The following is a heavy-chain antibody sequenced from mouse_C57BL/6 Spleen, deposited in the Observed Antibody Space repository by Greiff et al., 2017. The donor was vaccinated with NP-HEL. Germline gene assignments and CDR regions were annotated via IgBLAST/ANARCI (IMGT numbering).Heavy chain of an antibody. CDR2: ISSGSSTI. J-gene: IGHJ2*01. D-gene: IGHD4-1*01. V-gene: IGHV5-17*01. CDR1: GFTFSDYG. Sequence: EVQVVESGGGLVKPGGSLKLSCAASGFTFSDYGMHWVRQAPEKGLEWVAYISSGSSTIYYADTVKGRFTFSTDNAKNTLFLQMTSLRSEDTAMYYCARGSLGRRYFDYWGQGTTLTVSS. CDR3: ARGSLGRRYFDY.